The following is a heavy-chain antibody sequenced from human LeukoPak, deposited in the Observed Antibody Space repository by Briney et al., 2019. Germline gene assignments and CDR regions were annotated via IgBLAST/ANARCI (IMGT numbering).Heavy chain of an antibody. V-gene: IGHV1-69*13. J-gene: IGHJ4*02. Sequence: ASVKVSCTASGGTFSSYAISWVRQAPGQGLEWMGGIIPIFGTANYAQKFQGRVTITADESTSTAYMELSSLRSEDTAVYYCARDRGYCSGGSCSNVFGYWGQGTLVTVSS. CDR2: IIPIFGTA. CDR3: ARDRGYCSGGSCSNVFGY. CDR1: GGTFSSYA. D-gene: IGHD2-15*01.